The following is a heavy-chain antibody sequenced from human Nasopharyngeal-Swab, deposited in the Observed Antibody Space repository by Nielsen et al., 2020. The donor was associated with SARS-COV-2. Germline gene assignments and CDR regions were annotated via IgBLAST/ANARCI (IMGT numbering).Heavy chain of an antibody. CDR3: AASPNYYDSSGYPFDI. CDR2: IVVGSGNT. CDR1: GFTFTSSA. V-gene: IGHV1-58*01. D-gene: IGHD3-22*01. Sequence: SVKVSCNASGFTFTSSAVQWVRQARGQRLEWIGLIVVGSGNTNYAQKFQERVTITRDMSTSTAYMELSSLRSEDTAVYYCAASPNYYDSSGYPFDIWGQGTMVTVSS. J-gene: IGHJ3*02.